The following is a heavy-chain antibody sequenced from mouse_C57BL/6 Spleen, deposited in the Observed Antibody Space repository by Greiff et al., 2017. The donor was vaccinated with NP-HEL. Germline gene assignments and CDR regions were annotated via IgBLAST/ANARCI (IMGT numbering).Heavy chain of an antibody. CDR1: GYAFSSSW. CDR2: IYPGDGDT. J-gene: IGHJ4*01. CDR3: ASYYFRAMDY. V-gene: IGHV1-82*01. D-gene: IGHD1-1*01. Sequence: QVQLKESGPELVKPGASVKISCKASGYAFSSSWMNWVKQRPGKGLEWIGRIYPGDGDTNYNGKFKGKATLTADKSSSTAYMQLSSLTSEDSAVYFCASYYFRAMDYWGQGTSVTVSS.